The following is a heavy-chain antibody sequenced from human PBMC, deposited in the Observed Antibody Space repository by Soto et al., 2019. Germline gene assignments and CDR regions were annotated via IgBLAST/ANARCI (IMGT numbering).Heavy chain of an antibody. CDR3: ARVLRGDSSGYYRHWYFDL. CDR2: INAGNGNT. J-gene: IGHJ2*01. D-gene: IGHD3-22*01. Sequence: GASVKVSCKASGYTFTSYAMHWVRQAPGRRLEWMGWINAGNGNTKYSQKFQGRVTITRDTSASTAYMELSSLRSEDTAVYYCARVLRGDSSGYYRHWYFDLWGRGTLVTVSS. V-gene: IGHV1-3*01. CDR1: GYTFTSYA.